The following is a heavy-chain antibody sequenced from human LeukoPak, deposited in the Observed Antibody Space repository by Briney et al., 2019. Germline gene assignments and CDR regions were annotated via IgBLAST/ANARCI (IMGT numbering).Heavy chain of an antibody. D-gene: IGHD2-15*01. CDR1: GYSFTNYW. V-gene: IGHV5-51*01. CDR2: IYPGDSDT. CDR3: AMSQGYCSGGSCLQGDWFDP. Sequence: HGESLKISCQGSGYSFTNYWIGWVRQMPGKGLEWIGIIYPGDSDTRYSPSFQGQVTISADKSICTAYLQWCSLKASYTAIYCFAMSQGYCSGGSCLQGDWFDPWGQGTLVTVSS. J-gene: IGHJ5*02.